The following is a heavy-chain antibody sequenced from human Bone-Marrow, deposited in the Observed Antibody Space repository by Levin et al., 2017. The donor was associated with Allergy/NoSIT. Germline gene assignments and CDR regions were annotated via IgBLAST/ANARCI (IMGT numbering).Heavy chain of an antibody. D-gene: IGHD2-15*01. CDR2: ISYDGNHT. CDR1: GFAFKDYA. J-gene: IGHJ4*02. Sequence: GESLKISCAASGFAFKDYAMSWVRQTPGKGLQWVSLISYDGNHTFSADSLKGRFTISRDNSKNTLYLEMHSLGTEDTAVYYCARAGCNGGNCYFNYWGQGTLVTVSS. CDR3: ARAGCNGGNCYFNY. V-gene: IGHV3-30*04.